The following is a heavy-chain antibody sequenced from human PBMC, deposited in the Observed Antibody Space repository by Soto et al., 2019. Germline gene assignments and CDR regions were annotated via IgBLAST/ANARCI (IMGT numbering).Heavy chain of an antibody. CDR3: ARSSGGYDFWSGLPNYYYYYMDV. CDR1: GGSISSSSYY. CDR2: IYYSGST. Sequence: QLQLQESGPGLVKPSETLSLTCTVSGGSISSSSYYWGWIRQPPGKGLEWIGSIYYSGSTYYNPSLKSRVTISVDTSMNQFSLKLSSVTAADTAVYYCARSSGGYDFWSGLPNYYYYYMDVWGKGTTVTVSS. J-gene: IGHJ6*03. V-gene: IGHV4-39*01. D-gene: IGHD3-3*01.